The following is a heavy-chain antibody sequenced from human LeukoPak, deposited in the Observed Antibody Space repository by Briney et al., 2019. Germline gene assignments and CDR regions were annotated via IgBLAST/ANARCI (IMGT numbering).Heavy chain of an antibody. J-gene: IGHJ4*02. CDR1: GFTFSDYY. D-gene: IGHD3-22*01. Sequence: KPVGSVRLSCAASGFTFSDYYMSWIRQAPGKGLEWVSYISSSGSTIYYADSVKGRFTISRDNAKNSLYLQMNSLRAEDTAVYYCARERDANYYDSSGYYSIRDYWGQGTLVTVSS. CDR2: ISSSGSTI. V-gene: IGHV3-11*04. CDR3: ARERDANYYDSSGYYSIRDY.